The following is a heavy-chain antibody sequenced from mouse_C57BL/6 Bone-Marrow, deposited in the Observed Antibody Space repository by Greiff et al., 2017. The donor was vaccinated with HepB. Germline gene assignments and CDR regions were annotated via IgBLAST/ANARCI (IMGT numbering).Heavy chain of an antibody. Sequence: QVTLKESGPGILQSSQTLSLTCSFSGFSLSTSGMGVSWIRQPSGKGLEWLAHIYWDDDKRYNPSLKSRLTIPKDTSRNQVFLKLTRVDTAATATYYCARRTYDDDDGYYYAMDYWGQGTSVTVSS. CDR3: ARRTYDDDDGYYYAMDY. D-gene: IGHD2-4*01. J-gene: IGHJ4*01. CDR2: IYWDDDK. CDR1: GFSLSTSGMG. V-gene: IGHV8-12*01.